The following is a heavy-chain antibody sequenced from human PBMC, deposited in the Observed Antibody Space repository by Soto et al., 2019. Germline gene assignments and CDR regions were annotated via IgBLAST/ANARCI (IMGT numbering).Heavy chain of an antibody. D-gene: IGHD1-26*01. V-gene: IGHV3-30*18. Sequence: LRLSCVASGFSFSSYGMHWVRQAPGKGLEWVAVISYDGGNKYYADSVKGRFTISRDNSKNTLDLQMNSLRGEDTAVYYCAKDTDVVGAAYKFDYWGQGTLVTVSS. CDR1: GFSFSSYG. J-gene: IGHJ4*02. CDR3: AKDTDVVGAAYKFDY. CDR2: ISYDGGNK.